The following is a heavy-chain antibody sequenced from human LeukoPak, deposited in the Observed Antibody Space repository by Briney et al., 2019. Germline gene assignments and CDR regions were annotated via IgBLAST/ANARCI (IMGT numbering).Heavy chain of an antibody. CDR2: ISYDGSNK. CDR1: GFTFSSYG. V-gene: IGHV3-30*03. CDR3: TTETPVWNAIDY. J-gene: IGHJ4*02. Sequence: PGRSLRLSCAASGFTFSSYGMHWVRQAPGKGLEWVAVISYDGSNKYYADSVKGRFTISRDNSKNTLYLQMNSLRAEDTAVYFCTTETPVWNAIDYWGQGTLVTVSS. D-gene: IGHD1-1*01.